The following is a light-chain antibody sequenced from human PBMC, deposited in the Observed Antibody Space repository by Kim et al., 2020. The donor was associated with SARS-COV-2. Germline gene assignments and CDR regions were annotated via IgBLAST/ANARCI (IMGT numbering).Light chain of an antibody. CDR3: ETWDSNSWV. Sequence: GSSVKLTCSLSSGNRSEIIEWDQQQPGKAPRYLMKLEGSGSYNKGSGVPDRFAGSSSGADRYLAISNRQTEDEADYYCETWDSNSWVFGGGTQLTVL. V-gene: IGLV4-60*03. J-gene: IGLJ3*02. CDR1: SGNRSEI. CDR2: LEGSGSY.